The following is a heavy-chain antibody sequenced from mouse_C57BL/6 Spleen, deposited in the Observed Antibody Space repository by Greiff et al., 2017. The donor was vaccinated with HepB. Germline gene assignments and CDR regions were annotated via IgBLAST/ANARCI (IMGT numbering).Heavy chain of an antibody. CDR3: ARTFYYGYDGSFAY. Sequence: QVQLKESGPGLVQPSQSLSITCTVSGFSFTSYGVHWVRQSPGKGLEWLGVIWSGGSTDYNAAFISRLSISKDNSKSQVFFKMNSLQADDTAIYYCARTFYYGYDGSFAYWGQGTLVTVSA. D-gene: IGHD2-2*01. V-gene: IGHV2-2*01. J-gene: IGHJ3*01. CDR1: GFSFTSYG. CDR2: IWSGGST.